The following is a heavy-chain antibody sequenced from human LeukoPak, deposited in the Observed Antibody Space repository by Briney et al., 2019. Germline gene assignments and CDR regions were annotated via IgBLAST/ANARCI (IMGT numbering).Heavy chain of an antibody. D-gene: IGHD6-13*01. J-gene: IGHJ6*02. V-gene: IGHV3-30*04. CDR3: ARVLQQLVPTYYYYGMDV. CDR2: ISYDGSNK. CDR1: GFTFSSYA. Sequence: GGSLRLSCAASGFTFSSYAMHWVRQAPGKGLEWVAVISYDGSNKYYADSVKGRFTISRDNSKNTLYLQMNSLRAEDTAVYYCARVLQQLVPTYYYYGMDVWGQGTTVTVSS.